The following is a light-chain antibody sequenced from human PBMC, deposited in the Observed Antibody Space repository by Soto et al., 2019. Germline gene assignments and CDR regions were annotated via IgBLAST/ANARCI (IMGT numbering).Light chain of an antibody. J-gene: IGKJ4*01. CDR3: VQDFEQPVT. Sequence: HVKSGEEACVWCGCSSRFLHHNGHNYLDWYLQKPGQSPQLLIYLASNRGSGVPDWGSGSGAGTDFRLKISMVQAEDVGVYYWVQDFEQPVTLGGGTKVDIK. CDR2: LAS. V-gene: IGKV2-28*01. CDR1: SRFLHHNGHNY.